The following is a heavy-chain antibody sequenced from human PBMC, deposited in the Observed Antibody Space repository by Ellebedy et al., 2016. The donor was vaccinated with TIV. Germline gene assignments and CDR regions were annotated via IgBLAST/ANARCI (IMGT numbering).Heavy chain of an antibody. J-gene: IGHJ4*02. CDR1: GFTFSIYA. Sequence: PGGSLRLSCAASGFTFSIYAMSWVRQAPGKGLEWVSLISGSGDTYYADSVKGRFTISRDNSKNTLNLQMNSLRAEDTAVYYCAITSARPEHFDYWGQGTLVTVSS. CDR3: AITSARPEHFDY. V-gene: IGHV3-23*01. CDR2: ISGSGDT. D-gene: IGHD6-6*01.